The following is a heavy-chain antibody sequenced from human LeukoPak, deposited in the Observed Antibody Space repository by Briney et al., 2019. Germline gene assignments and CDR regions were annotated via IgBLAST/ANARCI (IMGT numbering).Heavy chain of an antibody. CDR2: INHSGST. CDR1: GGSFSGYY. Sequence: SETLSLTCAVYGGSFSGYYCSWIRQSPGKGVEWIGEINHSGSTNSNPSLTSRVTISVDTSTTQFSLKLSSVTAADTAVYYCVRSPLDTAMVTYDAFDIWGQGTMVTVSS. D-gene: IGHD5-18*01. CDR3: VRSPLDTAMVTYDAFDI. J-gene: IGHJ3*02. V-gene: IGHV4-34*01.